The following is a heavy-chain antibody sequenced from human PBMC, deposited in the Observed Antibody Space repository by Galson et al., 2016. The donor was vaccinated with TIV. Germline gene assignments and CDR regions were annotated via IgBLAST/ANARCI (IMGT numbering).Heavy chain of an antibody. V-gene: IGHV2-70*11. CDR1: GFSLNTDGMC. Sequence: PALVKPTQTLTLTCTFSGFSLNTDGMCANWIRQPPGKALEWLARIDWDDDKSYTSSLKTRLTISKDTSKNQVVLTMTNMDPVDTATYYCARISGYYDRSGQYIPRSFDYWGQGTPVTVSS. J-gene: IGHJ4*02. CDR3: ARISGYYDRSGQYIPRSFDY. CDR2: IDWDDDK. D-gene: IGHD3-22*01.